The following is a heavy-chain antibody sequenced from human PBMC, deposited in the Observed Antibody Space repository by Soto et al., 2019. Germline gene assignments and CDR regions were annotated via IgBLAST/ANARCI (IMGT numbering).Heavy chain of an antibody. CDR1: EFTFSNYA. Sequence: PGGSLRLSCAASEFTFSNYAMSWVRQAPGKGLEWVSAISYGGGTTYYADSVKGRFTISRDNSKNTLYLQMNSLRAEDTAVYYCAKIPGYYYDSTGYHFDYWGQGTLVTVSS. CDR3: AKIPGYYYDSTGYHFDY. CDR2: ISYGGGTT. V-gene: IGHV3-23*01. D-gene: IGHD3-22*01. J-gene: IGHJ4*02.